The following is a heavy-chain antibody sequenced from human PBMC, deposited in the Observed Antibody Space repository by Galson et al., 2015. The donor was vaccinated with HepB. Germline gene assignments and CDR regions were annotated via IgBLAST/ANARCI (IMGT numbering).Heavy chain of an antibody. Sequence: SLRLSCAASGFTFSSYAMSWVRQAPGKGLEWVSAISGSGGSTYYADSVKGRFTISRDNSKNTLYLQMNSLRAEDTAVYYCAKLRLGELSPNYFDYWGQGTLVTVSS. CDR2: ISGSGGST. CDR3: AKLRLGELSPNYFDY. CDR1: GFTFSSYA. V-gene: IGHV3-23*01. D-gene: IGHD3-16*02. J-gene: IGHJ4*02.